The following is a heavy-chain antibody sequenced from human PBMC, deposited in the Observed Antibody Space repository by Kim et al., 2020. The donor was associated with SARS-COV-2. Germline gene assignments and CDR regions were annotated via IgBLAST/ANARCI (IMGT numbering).Heavy chain of an antibody. V-gene: IGHV3-23*01. D-gene: IGHD3-3*01. J-gene: IGHJ6*03. Sequence: GGSLRLSCGASGLTFSRYAMGWVRQIPGKGLEWVSSLSTSGHNRYYADSVKGRFTISRDNSRNTVYLQMSSLRVGDTAIYYCAKEESDYFWNGYYNAYYYYMDVWGKGTTVTVSS. CDR3: AKEESDYFWNGYYNAYYYYMDV. CDR2: LSTSGHNR. CDR1: GLTFSRYA.